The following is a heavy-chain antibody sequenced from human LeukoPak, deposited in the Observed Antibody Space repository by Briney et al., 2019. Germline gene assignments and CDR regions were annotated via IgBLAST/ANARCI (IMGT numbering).Heavy chain of an antibody. J-gene: IGHJ6*03. Sequence: SVKVSCKASGGTFSSYAISWVRQAPGQGLEWMGGIIPIFGTANYAQKFQGRVTITTDESTSTAYMELSSLRSEDTAVYYCERGGSAAAGSAYYMDVWGKGTTVTVSS. CDR1: GGTFSSYA. CDR2: IIPIFGTA. V-gene: IGHV1-69*05. CDR3: ERGGSAAAGSAYYMDV. D-gene: IGHD6-13*01.